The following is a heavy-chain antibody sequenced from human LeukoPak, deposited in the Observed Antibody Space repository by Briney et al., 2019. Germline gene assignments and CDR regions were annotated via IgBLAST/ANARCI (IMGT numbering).Heavy chain of an antibody. D-gene: IGHD3-10*01. Sequence: QPSETLSLTCTVSGGSISSYYWSWIRQPAGKGLEWIGRIYSSGSTNYNPSLKSRVTMSVDTSKNQFSLKLSSVTAADTAVCYCAAFSYGSGSTWGQGTLVTVSS. CDR1: GGSISSYY. J-gene: IGHJ5*02. CDR3: AAFSYGSGST. V-gene: IGHV4-4*07. CDR2: IYSSGST.